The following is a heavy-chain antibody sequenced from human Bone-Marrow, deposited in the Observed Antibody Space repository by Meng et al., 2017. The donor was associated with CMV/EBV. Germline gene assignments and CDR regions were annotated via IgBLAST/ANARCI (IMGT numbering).Heavy chain of an antibody. V-gene: IGHV3-30*02. J-gene: IGHJ4*02. Sequence: GQSLRIEGAASGFTFSSYGMHWVRQAPGKGLEWVAFIRYDGSNKYYADSVKGRFTISRDNSKNTLYLQMNSLRAEDTAVYYCAKDRDEYYYDSSGYSNWGQGTLVTVSS. CDR3: AKDRDEYYYDSSGYSN. CDR1: GFTFSSYG. D-gene: IGHD3-22*01. CDR2: IRYDGSNK.